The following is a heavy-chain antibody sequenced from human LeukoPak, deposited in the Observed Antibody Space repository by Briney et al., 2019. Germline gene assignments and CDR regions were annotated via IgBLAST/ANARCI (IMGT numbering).Heavy chain of an antibody. V-gene: IGHV3-30*04. CDR2: ISYDGSNK. J-gene: IGHJ4*02. CDR1: GFTFSSYA. Sequence: PGGSLRLSCAASGFTFSSYATHWVRQAPGKGLEWVAVISYDGSNKYYADSVKGRFTISRDNSKNTLYLQMNSLRAEDTAVYYCARACITMIVVVPDYWGQGTLVTVSS. CDR3: ARACITMIVVVPDY. D-gene: IGHD3-22*01.